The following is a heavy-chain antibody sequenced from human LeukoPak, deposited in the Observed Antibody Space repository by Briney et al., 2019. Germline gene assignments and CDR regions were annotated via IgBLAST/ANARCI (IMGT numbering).Heavy chain of an antibody. D-gene: IGHD6-6*01. J-gene: IGHJ4*02. Sequence: SETLSLTCTVSGGSISSGYYWGWIRQPPGKGLEWVRSIYHSGSTYYNPSLKSRVTISVDTSKNQFSLKLSSVTAADTAVYYCARDPKSIAALFYFDYWGQGTLVTVSS. V-gene: IGHV4-38-2*02. CDR3: ARDPKSIAALFYFDY. CDR2: IYHSGST. CDR1: GGSISSGYY.